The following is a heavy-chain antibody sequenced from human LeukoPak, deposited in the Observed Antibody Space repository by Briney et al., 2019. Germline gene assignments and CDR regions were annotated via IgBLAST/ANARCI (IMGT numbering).Heavy chain of an antibody. D-gene: IGHD2-2*01. Sequence: SETLSLTCTVSGGSISSGSYYWSWIRQPAGKGLEWIGRIYTSGSTNYNPSLKSRVTISVDTSKNQFSLKLSSVTAADTAVYYCARRGGYCSSTSCPAPLFDYWGQGTLVTVSS. J-gene: IGHJ4*02. CDR1: GGSISSGSYY. CDR3: ARRGGYCSSTSCPAPLFDY. V-gene: IGHV4-61*02. CDR2: IYTSGST.